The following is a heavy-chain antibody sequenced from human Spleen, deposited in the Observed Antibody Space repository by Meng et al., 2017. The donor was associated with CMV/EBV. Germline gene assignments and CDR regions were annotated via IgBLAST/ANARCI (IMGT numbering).Heavy chain of an antibody. CDR3: AREGGTTGFDY. D-gene: IGHD1-1*01. CDR2: INPNSGGT. CDR1: GDTFSDYA. Sequence: ASVKVSCKASGDTFSDYAISWVRQTPGQGLEWMGWINPNSGGTNYAQKFQGRVTMTRDTSISTAYMELSRLRSDDTAVYYCAREGGTTGFDYWGQGTLVTVSS. V-gene: IGHV1-2*02. J-gene: IGHJ4*02.